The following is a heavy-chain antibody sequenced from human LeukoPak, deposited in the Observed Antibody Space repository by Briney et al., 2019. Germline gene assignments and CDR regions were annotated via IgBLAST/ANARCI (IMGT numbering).Heavy chain of an antibody. D-gene: IGHD6-19*01. Sequence: GASVKVSRKASGDTFTSYGISWVRQAPGQGREWRGWISAYNDNTNYTQKLRGRVTMTTDTSTSTAYMELRSLRSDETAVYYCARSSGWYAHYSDYWGQGTLVTVSS. CDR3: ARSSGWYAHYSDY. V-gene: IGHV1-18*01. CDR1: GDTFTSYG. J-gene: IGHJ4*02. CDR2: ISAYNDNT.